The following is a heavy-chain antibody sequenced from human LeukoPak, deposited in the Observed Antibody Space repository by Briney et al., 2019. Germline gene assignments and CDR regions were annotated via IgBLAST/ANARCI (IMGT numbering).Heavy chain of an antibody. Sequence: SETLSLTCTFSGGSISSYYWSWIRQPAGKGLEWIGYIYYSGSTNYNPSLKSRVIITVDTSKNQFSLKLSSVTAADTAVYYCARVEEGYGSGRRENYYYYYMDVWGKGTTVTISS. V-gene: IGHV4-59*01. CDR1: GGSISSYY. D-gene: IGHD3-10*01. CDR2: IYYSGST. CDR3: ARVEEGYGSGRRENYYYYYMDV. J-gene: IGHJ6*03.